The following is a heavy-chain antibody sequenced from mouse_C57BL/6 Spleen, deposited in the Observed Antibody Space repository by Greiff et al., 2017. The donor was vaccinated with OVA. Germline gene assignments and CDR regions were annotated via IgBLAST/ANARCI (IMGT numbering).Heavy chain of an antibody. CDR1: GYTFTDYY. CDR2: IYPGSGNT. CDR3: ARSPFITTGSRGNWYFDV. D-gene: IGHD1-1*01. Sequence: VQLQQSGPELVKPGASVKISCKASGYTFTDYYINWVKQRPGQGLEWIGWIYPGSGNTKYNEKFKGKATLTVDTSSSTAYMQLSSLTSEDSAVYFCARSPFITTGSRGNWYFDVWGTGTTVTVSS. J-gene: IGHJ1*03. V-gene: IGHV1-84*01.